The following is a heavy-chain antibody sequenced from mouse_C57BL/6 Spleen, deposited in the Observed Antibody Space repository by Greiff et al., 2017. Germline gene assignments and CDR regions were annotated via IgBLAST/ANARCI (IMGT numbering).Heavy chain of an antibody. CDR2: IYPGDGDT. Sequence: VQRVESGAELVKPGASVKISCKASGYAFSSYWMNWVKQRPGKGLEWIGQIYPGDGDTNYNGKFKGKATLTADKSSSTAYMQLSSLTSEDSAVYFCARLGYSYYFDYWGQGTTLTVAS. D-gene: IGHD3-1*01. CDR1: GYAFSSYW. CDR3: ARLGYSYYFDY. J-gene: IGHJ2*01. V-gene: IGHV1-80*01.